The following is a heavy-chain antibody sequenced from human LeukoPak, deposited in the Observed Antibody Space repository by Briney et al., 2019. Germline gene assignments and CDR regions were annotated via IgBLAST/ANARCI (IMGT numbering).Heavy chain of an antibody. V-gene: IGHV4-4*07. CDR3: ARDWLVRGVITNNWFDP. Sequence: PSETLSLTCTVPGGSISSYYWSWIRQPAGKGLEWIGRIYTSGSTNYNPSLKSRVTMSVDTSKNQFSLKLSSVTAADTAVYYCARDWLVRGVITNNWFDPWGQGTLVTVSS. J-gene: IGHJ5*02. D-gene: IGHD3-10*01. CDR1: GGSISSYY. CDR2: IYTSGST.